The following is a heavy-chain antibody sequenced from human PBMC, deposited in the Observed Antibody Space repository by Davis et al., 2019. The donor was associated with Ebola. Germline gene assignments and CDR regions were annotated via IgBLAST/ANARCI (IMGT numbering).Heavy chain of an antibody. CDR3: AKGTMVRGVSYGMDV. D-gene: IGHD3-10*01. J-gene: IGHJ6*02. Sequence: ESLKISCAASGFTFSSYAMSWVRQAPGKGLEWVSAISGSGGSTYYADSVKGRFTISRDNSKNTLYLQMNSLRAEDTAVYYCAKGTMVRGVSYGMDVWGQGTTVTVSS. CDR2: ISGSGGST. CDR1: GFTFSSYA. V-gene: IGHV3-23*01.